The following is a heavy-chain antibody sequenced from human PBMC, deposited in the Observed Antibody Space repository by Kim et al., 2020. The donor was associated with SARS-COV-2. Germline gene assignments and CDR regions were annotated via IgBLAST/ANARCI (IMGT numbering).Heavy chain of an antibody. CDR3: TRASYYYELDY. CDR2: T. D-gene: IGHD3-22*01. V-gene: IGHV3-49*02. J-gene: IGHJ4*02. Sequence: TEYAASVKGRFTISRDDSKSIAYLQMNSLKTEDTAVYYCTRASYYYELDYWGQGTLVTVSS.